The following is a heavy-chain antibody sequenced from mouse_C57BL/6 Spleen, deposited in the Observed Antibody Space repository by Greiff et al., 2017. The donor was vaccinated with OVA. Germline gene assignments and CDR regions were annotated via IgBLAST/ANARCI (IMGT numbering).Heavy chain of an antibody. CDR3: ARQGRYAMDY. D-gene: IGHD3-3*01. CDR1: GFTFSSYG. CDR2: ISSGGSYT. V-gene: IGHV5-6*01. Sequence: EVQLVESGGDLVKPGGSLKLSCAASGFTFSSYGMSWVRQTPDKRLEWVATISSGGSYTYYPDSVKGRFTISRDNAKNTLYLQMSSLKSEDTAMYYCARQGRYAMDYWGQGTSVTVSS. J-gene: IGHJ4*01.